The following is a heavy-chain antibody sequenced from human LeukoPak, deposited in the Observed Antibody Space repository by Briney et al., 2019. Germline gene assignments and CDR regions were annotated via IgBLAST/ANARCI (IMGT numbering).Heavy chain of an antibody. CDR2: IYSGGST. CDR3: AREILVVPAAGTNNRFDP. D-gene: IGHD2-2*01. CDR1: GFTVSSNY. J-gene: IGHJ5*02. V-gene: IGHV3-53*01. Sequence: GGSLRLSCAASGFTVSSNYMSWVRQAPGKGLEWVSVIYSGGSTYYADSVKGRFTISRDNSKNTLYLQMNSLRAEDTAVYYCAREILVVPAAGTNNRFDPWGQGTLVTVSS.